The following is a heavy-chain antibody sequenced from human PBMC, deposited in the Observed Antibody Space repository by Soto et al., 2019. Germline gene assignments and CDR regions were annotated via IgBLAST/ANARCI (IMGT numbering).Heavy chain of an antibody. Sequence: QVQLVESGGGVVQPGRSLRLSCAASGFTFSSNGMHWVRQAPGKGLEWVAVISYDGTNKDYAASVKGRFTSSRDNSKNTRYLQMNSLRAEDTAVYYCGKVLLQWLSDDAFDIWGQGTMVTVSS. J-gene: IGHJ3*02. CDR1: GFTFSSNG. D-gene: IGHD6-19*01. V-gene: IGHV3-30*18. CDR2: ISYDGTNK. CDR3: GKVLLQWLSDDAFDI.